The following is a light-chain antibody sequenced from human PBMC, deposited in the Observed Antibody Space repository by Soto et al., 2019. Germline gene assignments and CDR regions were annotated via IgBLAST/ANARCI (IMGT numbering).Light chain of an antibody. Sequence: AIQLTQSPSSLSASVGDRVTITCRASQGISSALAWYQQKPGKAPKLLIYDASSLESGVPSRFSGSGSGTDFTLTISRLQPEDFATYYCQQFNSYPRAFGQGTQVEIK. V-gene: IGKV1-13*02. CDR2: DAS. CDR1: QGISSA. CDR3: QQFNSYPRA. J-gene: IGKJ1*01.